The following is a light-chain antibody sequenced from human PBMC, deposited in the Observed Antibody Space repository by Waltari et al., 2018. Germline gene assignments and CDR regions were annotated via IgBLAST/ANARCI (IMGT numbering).Light chain of an antibody. CDR3: ATWDDTIGGPV. J-gene: IGLJ2*01. V-gene: IGLV1-47*01. Sequence: QSVLTQPPSESGTPGQRVIISCSGSRANIGGRYVYWYQHLPGAAPKLLINRNNRRPPGVPARSCGSKSGTSASLAISGVRSEDEGDYFCATWDDTIGGPVFGGGTKLTVL. CDR2: RNN. CDR1: RANIGGRY.